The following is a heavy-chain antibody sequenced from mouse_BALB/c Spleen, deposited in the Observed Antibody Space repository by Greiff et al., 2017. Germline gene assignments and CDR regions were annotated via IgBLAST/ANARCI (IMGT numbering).Heavy chain of an antibody. V-gene: IGHV1S16*01. CDR1: GYTFTSYY. Sequence: QVQLQQPGAELVKPGASVKLSCKASGYTFTSYYMYWVKQRPGQGLEWIGGINPSNGGTNFNEKFKSKATLTVDKSSSTAYMQLSSLTSEDTAVYYCNAAYPWFAYWGQGTLVTVSA. J-gene: IGHJ3*01. CDR3: NAAYPWFAY. CDR2: INPSNGGT.